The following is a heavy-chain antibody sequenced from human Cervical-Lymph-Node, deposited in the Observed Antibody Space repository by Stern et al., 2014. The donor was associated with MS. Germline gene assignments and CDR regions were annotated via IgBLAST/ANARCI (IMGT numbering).Heavy chain of an antibody. D-gene: IGHD5-24*01. CDR3: TREMAARRLDP. CDR1: GSTVNSNY. Sequence: EVQLVESGGTLVQPGGSLRLSCAASGSTVNSNYMTWVRQPPGQGLEWVSIFYSGISTYYAESVKGRFSFSIDNSKNTLFLHMNNLRVEDTAMYYCTREMAARRLDPWGQGTLVIVSA. V-gene: IGHV3-66*01. CDR2: FYSGIST. J-gene: IGHJ5*02.